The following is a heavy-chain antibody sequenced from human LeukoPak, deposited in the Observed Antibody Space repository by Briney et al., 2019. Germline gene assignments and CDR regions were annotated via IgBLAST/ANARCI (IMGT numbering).Heavy chain of an antibody. V-gene: IGHV5-51*01. Sequence: GESLKISCKGSGYSFTSYWIGWVRQMPGKGLEWMGIICPGDSDTRYSPSFQGQVTISADKSISTAYLQWSSLKASDTAMYYCARSITMVRGVMDWFDPWGQGTLVTVSS. D-gene: IGHD3-10*01. J-gene: IGHJ5*02. CDR1: GYSFTSYW. CDR3: ARSITMVRGVMDWFDP. CDR2: ICPGDSDT.